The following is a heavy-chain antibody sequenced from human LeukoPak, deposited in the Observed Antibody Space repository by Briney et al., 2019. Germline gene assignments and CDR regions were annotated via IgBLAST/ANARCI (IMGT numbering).Heavy chain of an antibody. CDR2: IYYSGST. D-gene: IGHD3-22*01. Sequence: PSETLSLTCTVSGGSITRSIYFWGWIRQPPGKGLEWIGSIYYSGSTYSNPSLKSRVTISVDTSKNQFSLKLSSVTAADTAVYYCASSSGSTRTIDYWGQGTLVTVSS. CDR3: ASSSGSTRTIDY. CDR1: GGSITRSIYF. V-gene: IGHV4-39*07. J-gene: IGHJ4*02.